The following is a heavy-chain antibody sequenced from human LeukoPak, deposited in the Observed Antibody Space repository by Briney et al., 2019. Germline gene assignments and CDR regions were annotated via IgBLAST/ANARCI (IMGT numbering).Heavy chain of an antibody. CDR2: VSSSGVST. J-gene: IGHJ5*02. CDR3: ARELASKYSGSYYVRSGPGSPLGA. Sequence: GGSLRLSCTASGFTFSSFAMSWVRQAPGKGLEWVSGVSSSGVSTYYADSVKGRFTISRDNSKDTLYLQMNSLRAEDTAVYYCARELASKYSGSYYVRSGPGSPLGAWGQGTLVTVSS. CDR1: GFTFSSFA. D-gene: IGHD1-26*01. V-gene: IGHV3-23*01.